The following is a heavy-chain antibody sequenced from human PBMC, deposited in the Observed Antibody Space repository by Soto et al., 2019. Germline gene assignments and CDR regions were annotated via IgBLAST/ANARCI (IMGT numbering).Heavy chain of an antibody. D-gene: IGHD3-22*01. Sequence: QVQLVESGGGVVQPGRSLRLSCAASGFTFSSYGMHWVRQAPGKGLEWVAVISYDGSNKYYADSVKGRFTISRDNSKNTLYLQMNSLRAEDTAVYYCAKEDTDRTFDYWGQGTLVTVSS. CDR1: GFTFSSYG. J-gene: IGHJ4*02. V-gene: IGHV3-30*18. CDR2: ISYDGSNK. CDR3: AKEDTDRTFDY.